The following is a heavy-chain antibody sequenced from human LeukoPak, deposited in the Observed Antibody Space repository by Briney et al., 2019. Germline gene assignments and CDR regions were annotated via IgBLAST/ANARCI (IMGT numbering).Heavy chain of an antibody. V-gene: IGHV1-69*04. Sequence: SVKVSCKASGGTFSSYAISWVRQAPGQGLEWMGRIIPILGIANYAQKFQGRVTITADKSTSTAYMELSSLRSEDTALYYCATEYLLRAFDIWGQGTMVTVSS. CDR1: GGTFSSYA. CDR3: ATEYLLRAFDI. D-gene: IGHD1-26*01. CDR2: IIPILGIA. J-gene: IGHJ3*02.